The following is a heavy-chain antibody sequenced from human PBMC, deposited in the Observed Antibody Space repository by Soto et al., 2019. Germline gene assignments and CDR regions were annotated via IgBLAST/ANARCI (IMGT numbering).Heavy chain of an antibody. J-gene: IGHJ6*02. V-gene: IGHV2-5*01. CDR1: GFSLSTSGVG. Sequence: QITLKESGPTLMKPTQPLTLTCAFSGFSLSTSGVGVAWIRQPPGTALEWLALIFSNDDKRYSPTLMSRLTITKDTSKNQVVLTMTNIDPVDTATYYCSHKRGSGLFGMDVWGQGTTVTVSS. CDR3: SHKRGSGLFGMDV. CDR2: IFSNDDK. D-gene: IGHD3-10*01.